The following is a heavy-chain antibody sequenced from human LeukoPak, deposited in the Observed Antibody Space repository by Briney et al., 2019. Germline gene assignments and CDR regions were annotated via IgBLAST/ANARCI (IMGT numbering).Heavy chain of an antibody. J-gene: IGHJ3*02. CDR1: GGSINSGGHY. CDR3: AKVMTMVVHVFDI. D-gene: IGHD4/OR15-4a*01. CDR2: IYPSGGTT. Sequence: SETLSLTCTVSGGSINSGGHYWSWIRQPAGKGLEWIGRIYPSGGTTNYNPSLKSRVTISVDTSKNQFSLKLTSVTAADTAVYYCAKVMTMVVHVFDIWGQGTMVTVSS. V-gene: IGHV4-61*02.